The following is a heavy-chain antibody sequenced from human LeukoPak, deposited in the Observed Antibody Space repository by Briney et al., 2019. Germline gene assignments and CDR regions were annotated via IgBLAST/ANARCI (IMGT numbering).Heavy chain of an antibody. CDR2: ISPNSGGT. CDR3: ARGVAGGVVPAAKPFDY. D-gene: IGHD2-2*01. CDR1: GYTFTGYY. J-gene: IGHJ4*02. V-gene: IGHV1-2*02. Sequence: AASVKVSCKASGYTFTGYYMHWVRQAPGQGLEWMGWISPNSGGTNYAQKFQGRVTMTRDTSISTAYMELSRLRSDDTAVYYCARGVAGGVVPAAKPFDYWGQGTLVTVSS.